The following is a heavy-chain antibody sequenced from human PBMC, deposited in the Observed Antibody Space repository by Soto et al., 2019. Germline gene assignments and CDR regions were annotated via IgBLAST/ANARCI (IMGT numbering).Heavy chain of an antibody. Sequence: QVQLQESGPGLVKPSQTLSLTCTVSGGSISSSGYYWSWIRQHPGKGLEWIGYIYYSGSTYYNPSLKSRVTISLDTSKNQFSLKLSSVTAADTAVYYCARYLGGDYFHYWGPGTLVTVSS. CDR3: ARYLGGDYFHY. D-gene: IGHD3-16*01. V-gene: IGHV4-31*03. CDR1: GGSISSSGYY. J-gene: IGHJ4*02. CDR2: IYYSGST.